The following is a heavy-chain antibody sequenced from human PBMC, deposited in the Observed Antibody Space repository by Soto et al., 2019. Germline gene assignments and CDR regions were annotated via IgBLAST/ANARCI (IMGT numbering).Heavy chain of an antibody. V-gene: IGHV3-9*01. Sequence: EVQLVESGGGLVQPGRSLRLSCAASGFTFDDYAMHWVRQAPGKGLEWVSGISWNSGSIGYADSVKGRFTISRDNAKNSLYLQMNSLRAEDTALYYCAKGYSSSWYYCDYWGQGTLVTVSS. CDR3: AKGYSSSWYYCDY. CDR2: ISWNSGSI. CDR1: GFTFDDYA. D-gene: IGHD6-13*01. J-gene: IGHJ4*02.